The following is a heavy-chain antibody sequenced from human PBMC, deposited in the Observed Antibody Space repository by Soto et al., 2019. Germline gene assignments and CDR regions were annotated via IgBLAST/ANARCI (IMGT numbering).Heavy chain of an antibody. CDR3: ARAPNYYDSSGYYHPNWFDP. CDR2: IYHSGST. V-gene: IGHV4-30-2*01. D-gene: IGHD3-22*01. Sequence: SETLSLTCAVSGGSISSGGYSWSWIRQPPGKGLEWIGYIYHSGSTYYNPSLKSRVTISVDRSKNQFSLKLSSVTAAETAVYYCARAPNYYDSSGYYHPNWFDPWGQGTLVTVSS. J-gene: IGHJ5*02. CDR1: GGSISSGGYS.